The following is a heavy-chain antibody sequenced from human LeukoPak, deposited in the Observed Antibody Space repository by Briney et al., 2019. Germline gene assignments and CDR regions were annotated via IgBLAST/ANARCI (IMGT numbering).Heavy chain of an antibody. CDR2: IYTSGST. V-gene: IGHV4-4*07. CDR3: ASSGYINSLDY. D-gene: IGHD3-22*01. Sequence: SETLSLTCTVSGGSISSYYWSWIRQPAGKGLEWIGRIYTSGSTNYNPSRKSRVTMSVDTSKNQFSLKLSSVTAADTAVYYCASSGYINSLDYWGQGTLVTVSS. CDR1: GGSISSYY. J-gene: IGHJ4*02.